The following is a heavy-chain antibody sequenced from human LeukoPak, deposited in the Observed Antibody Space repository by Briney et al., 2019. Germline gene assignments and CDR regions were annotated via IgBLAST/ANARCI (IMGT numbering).Heavy chain of an antibody. D-gene: IGHD2-15*01. CDR2: ISGSDGST. V-gene: IGHV3-23*01. Sequence: DPGGSLRLSCTASGFTFSNYAMSWVRQAPGKGLEWVSTISGSDGSTYFADSVKGRFTISRDNSKNTLYPQMNSLRVEDTAIYYCAKGRGYCTGGSCYSDYWGQGTLVTVSS. CDR1: GFTFSNYA. CDR3: AKGRGYCTGGSCYSDY. J-gene: IGHJ4*02.